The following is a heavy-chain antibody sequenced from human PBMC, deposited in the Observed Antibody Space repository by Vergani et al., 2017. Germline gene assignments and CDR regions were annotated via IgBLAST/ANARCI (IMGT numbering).Heavy chain of an antibody. CDR2: ISVSGGNT. J-gene: IGHJ4*02. V-gene: IGHV3-23*01. CDR3: AGPQGTSAYYYGGFDY. D-gene: IGHD3-22*01. CDR1: GFRFGSSA. Sequence: EVQMLESGGGLAQPGGSLRLSCAASGFRFGSSALTWVRQGPGKGLQWVSSISVSGGNTYYADSVKGRFTISRDNSKNTLSLQMNSLTAEDTAIYYCAGPQGTSAYYYGGFDYWGQGILVTVSS.